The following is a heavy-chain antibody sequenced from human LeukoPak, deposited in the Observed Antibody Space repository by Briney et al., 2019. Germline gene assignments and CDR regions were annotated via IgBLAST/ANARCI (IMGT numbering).Heavy chain of an antibody. Sequence: PSETLSLTCTVSSGSISTSNYYWGWVRPPPGKALEWFGNIFYSGSTYYSPSLNSRDTISLHTSKTQFSLKLSSVTAADTAVYYCAREGMVVVINWGQGTLVTVSS. D-gene: IGHD3-22*01. CDR2: IFYSGST. CDR1: SGSISTSNYY. V-gene: IGHV4-39*02. CDR3: AREGMVVVIN. J-gene: IGHJ4*02.